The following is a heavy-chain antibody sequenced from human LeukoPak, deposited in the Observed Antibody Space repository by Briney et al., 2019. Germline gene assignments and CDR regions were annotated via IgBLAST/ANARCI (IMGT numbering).Heavy chain of an antibody. CDR1: GGSISSPNW. CDR3: ARGLNYDLNP. D-gene: IGHD3-3*01. J-gene: IGHJ5*02. CDR2: IYYGGNT. V-gene: IGHV4-4*02. Sequence: SGTLSLTCAVAGGSISSPNWWTWVRQPPGEGLQWIGEIYYGGNTNYNPSLKSRVTISVDLSENQFSLKLSSVTAADTAVYYCARGLNYDLNPWGQGTLVTVSS.